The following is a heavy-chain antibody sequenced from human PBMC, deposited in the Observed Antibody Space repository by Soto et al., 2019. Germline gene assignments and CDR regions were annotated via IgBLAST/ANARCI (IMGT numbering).Heavy chain of an antibody. Sequence: ASVKVSCKASGCSLSTNPISWVRQAPGQGLEWMGGTGSGTGPGNHAQKFQGRLTVTADKSTSTVYTELTNLSSEDTAVYYCARRDSGGFYRFFDSWGQGTLVTVSS. CDR2: TGSGTGPG. V-gene: IGHV1-69*06. CDR1: GCSLSTNP. J-gene: IGHJ4*02. D-gene: IGHD2-15*01. CDR3: ARRDSGGFYRFFDS.